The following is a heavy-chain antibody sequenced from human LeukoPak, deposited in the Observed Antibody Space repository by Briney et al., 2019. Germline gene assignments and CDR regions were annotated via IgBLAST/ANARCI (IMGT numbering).Heavy chain of an antibody. CDR3: ARDFRSSGWTDY. CDR2: ISTSSSTI. Sequence: GGSLRLSYVVSGFTFRSYAMSWVRQAPGKGLEWVSYISTSSSTIYHADSVKGRFTISRDNAKNSLYLQMNSLRAEDTAVYYCARDFRSSGWTDYWGQGTLVTVSS. V-gene: IGHV3-48*01. CDR1: GFTFRSYA. D-gene: IGHD6-19*01. J-gene: IGHJ4*02.